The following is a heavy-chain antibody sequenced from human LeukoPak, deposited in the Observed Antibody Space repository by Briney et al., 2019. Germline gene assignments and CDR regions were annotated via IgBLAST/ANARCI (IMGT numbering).Heavy chain of an antibody. CDR1: GFTFTSYD. CDR3: ARVRGYGSGSYYSDAFDI. Sequence: ASVKVSCKASGFTFTSYDINWVRQATGQGLERMGWMNPNSGNTGYAQKFQGRVTMTRNTSISTAYMELSSLRSEDTAVYYCARVRGYGSGSYYSDAFDIWGQGTMVTVSS. D-gene: IGHD3-10*01. J-gene: IGHJ3*02. CDR2: MNPNSGNT. V-gene: IGHV1-8*01.